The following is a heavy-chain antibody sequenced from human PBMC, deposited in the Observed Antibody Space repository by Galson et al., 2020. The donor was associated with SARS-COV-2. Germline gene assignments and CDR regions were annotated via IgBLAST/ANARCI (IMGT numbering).Heavy chain of an antibody. CDR2: IYTSGST. CDR1: GGSISSGSYY. D-gene: IGHD2-21*01. V-gene: IGHV4-61*02. CDR3: ARVVEHLFDP. J-gene: IGHJ5*02. Sequence: SETLSLTCTVSGGSISSGSYYWSWIRQPAGKGLEWIGRIYTSGSTNYNPSLKSRVTISVDTSKNQFSLKLSSVTAADTAVYYCARVVEHLFDPWGQGTLVTVSS.